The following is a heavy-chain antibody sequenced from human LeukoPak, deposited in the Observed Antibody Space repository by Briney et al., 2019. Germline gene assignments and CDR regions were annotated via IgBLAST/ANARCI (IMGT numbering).Heavy chain of an antibody. D-gene: IGHD4-17*01. CDR2: IRGSDSST. J-gene: IGHJ4*02. V-gene: IGHV3-23*01. CDR1: GFTFSTYA. CDR3: AKDVYGDYGGLDY. Sequence: GGSLRLSCAASGFTFSTYALSWVRQAPGKGLEWVSSIRGSDSSTYYADSVKGRFAIPRDNSKNTLYLQMNSLRAEDTAVYYCAKDVYGDYGGLDYWGQGTLVTVSS.